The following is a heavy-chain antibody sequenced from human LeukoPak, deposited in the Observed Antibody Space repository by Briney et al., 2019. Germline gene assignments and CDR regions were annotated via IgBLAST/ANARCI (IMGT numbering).Heavy chain of an antibody. CDR3: AKEVHYYYDSSGYDY. CDR1: GFTFSSYA. V-gene: IGHV3-23*01. Sequence: SGGSPRLSCAASGFTFSSYAMSWVRQAPGKGLEWVSTISGSGGSTYYADSVKGRFTISRDNSKNTLYLQMNSLRAEDTAVYYCAKEVHYYYDSSGYDYWGQGTLVTVSS. D-gene: IGHD3-22*01. J-gene: IGHJ4*02. CDR2: ISGSGGST.